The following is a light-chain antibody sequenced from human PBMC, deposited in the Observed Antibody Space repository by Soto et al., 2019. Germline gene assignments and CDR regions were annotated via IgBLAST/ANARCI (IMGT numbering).Light chain of an antibody. CDR1: SSDVGGFNY. Sequence: QSVLTQPASVSWSPGQSLTISCPGTSSDVGGFNYVSWYQQYPGKAPKLMIYHVSNRPSGVSNRFSGSKSGNTASLTISGLQAEDEAEYYCSSYTSSSTYVFGTGTKVTVL. CDR2: HVS. J-gene: IGLJ1*01. CDR3: SSYTSSSTYV. V-gene: IGLV2-14*01.